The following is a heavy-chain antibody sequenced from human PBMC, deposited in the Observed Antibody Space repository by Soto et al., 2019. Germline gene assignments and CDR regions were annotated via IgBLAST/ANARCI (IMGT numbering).Heavy chain of an antibody. Sequence: QITLKESGPTLVKPTQTLTLACTCSGFSVNKTGVGVAWIRQPPGEALEWLALIYWNGETTYTPSLKSRLTVTRDTPKNQVVLTVTHLDPVDTGTYFCAHRRGHDYGRYFDSWGPGIPVTVSS. J-gene: IGHJ4*02. CDR3: AHRRGHDYGRYFDS. V-gene: IGHV2-5*01. CDR1: GFSVNKTGVG. CDR2: IYWNGET. D-gene: IGHD4-17*01.